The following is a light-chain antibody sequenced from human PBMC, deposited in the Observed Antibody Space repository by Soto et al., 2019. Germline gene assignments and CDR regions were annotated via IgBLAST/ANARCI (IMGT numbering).Light chain of an antibody. CDR2: DAS. J-gene: IGKJ5*01. CDR1: QSISSY. Sequence: DIVLTQSPATLSLSPGERATLSCRASQSISSYLAWYQQKPGQAPRLLIYDASNRATGIPARFSGSGSGTEFPLTISSLEPEDSAVYYCQQRSNWPTFGQGTRREIK. CDR3: QQRSNWPT. V-gene: IGKV3-11*01.